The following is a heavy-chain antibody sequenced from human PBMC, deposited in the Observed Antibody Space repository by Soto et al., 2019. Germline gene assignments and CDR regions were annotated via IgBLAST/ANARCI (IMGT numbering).Heavy chain of an antibody. CDR1: GGTFSSYA. CDR3: ARDLGELSQYNWFDP. J-gene: IGHJ5*02. V-gene: IGHV1-69*13. D-gene: IGHD3-16*02. CDR2: IIPIFGTA. Sequence: SVKVSCKASGGTFSSYAISWVRQAPGQGLEWMGGIIPIFGTANYAQKFQGRVTITADESTSTAYMELSSLRSEDTAVYYCARDLGELSQYNWFDPWGQGTLVTVSS.